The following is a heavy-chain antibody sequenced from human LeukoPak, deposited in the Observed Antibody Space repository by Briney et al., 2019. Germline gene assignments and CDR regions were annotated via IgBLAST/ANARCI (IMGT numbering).Heavy chain of an antibody. CDR3: AREHVDTAMVDPFYFDY. CDR1: GGTFSSYA. V-gene: IGHV1-18*01. D-gene: IGHD5-18*01. CDR2: ISAYNGNT. Sequence: ASVKVSCKASGGTFSSYAISWVRQAPGQGLEWMGWISAYNGNTNYAQKLQGRVTMTTDTSTSTAYMELRSLRSDDTAVYYCAREHVDTAMVDPFYFDYWGQGTLVTVSS. J-gene: IGHJ4*02.